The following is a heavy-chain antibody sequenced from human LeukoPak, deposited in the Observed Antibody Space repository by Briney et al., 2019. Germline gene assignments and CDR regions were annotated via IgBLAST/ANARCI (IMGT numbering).Heavy chain of an antibody. CDR2: IMQDGSEK. J-gene: IGHJ4*02. Sequence: GGSLRLSCAASGLTFSGYWMSWVRQAPGKGLEWVANIMQDGSEKYYVDSVKGRFTISRDNAKNSLYLQMNSLKVEDTAVYYCARIQIWSRFDYWGQGSLVTVSS. CDR1: GLTFSGYW. CDR3: ARIQIWSRFDY. V-gene: IGHV3-7*01. D-gene: IGHD3-16*01.